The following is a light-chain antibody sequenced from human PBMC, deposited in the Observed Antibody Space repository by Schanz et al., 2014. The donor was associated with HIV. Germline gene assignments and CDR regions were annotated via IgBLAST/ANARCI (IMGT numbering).Light chain of an antibody. CDR1: SSDVGGYNY. CDR2: DVN. V-gene: IGLV2-11*01. Sequence: QSALTQPRSVSGSPGQSVAISCTGTSSDVGGYNYVSWYQQHPGKAPKLMIYDVNKRPSGVPDRFSGSKSGNTASLTISGLQAEDEADYYCASYTNSATFVFGTGTKLTVL. CDR3: ASYTNSATFV. J-gene: IGLJ1*01.